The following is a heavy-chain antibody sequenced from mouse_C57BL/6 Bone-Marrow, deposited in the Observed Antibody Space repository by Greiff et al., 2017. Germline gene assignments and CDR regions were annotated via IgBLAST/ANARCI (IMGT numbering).Heavy chain of an antibody. V-gene: IGHV1-42*01. Sequence: EVQLVESGPELVQPGASVKISCTASGYSFTGYYMNWVKQSPEKSLEWIGEINPSTGGSTYNQKFKAKATLTVDKSSSPAYMQLKGRASEDSAVYSCARPPVGRYYFDYWGQGTTLTVSS. J-gene: IGHJ2*01. CDR3: ARPPVGRYYFDY. D-gene: IGHD4-1*01. CDR2: INPSTGGS. CDR1: GYSFTGYY.